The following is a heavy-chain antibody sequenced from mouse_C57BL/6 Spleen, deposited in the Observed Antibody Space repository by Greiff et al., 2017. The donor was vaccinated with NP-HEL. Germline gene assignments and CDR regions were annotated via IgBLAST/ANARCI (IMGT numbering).Heavy chain of an antibody. CDR2: ITPSTGGT. J-gene: IGHJ4*01. CDR1: GYTFTSYW. Sequence: QVQLQQPGTELVKPGASVKLSCKASGYTFTSYWMHWVKQRPGQGLEWIGNITPSTGGTNYNEKFKSKATLPVDKSSSTAYMQLSSLTSENSADYYGARGEYMNYEYAKDYWGQGTSLTVAS. D-gene: IGHD2-4*01. CDR3: ARGEYMNYEYAKDY. V-gene: IGHV1-53*01.